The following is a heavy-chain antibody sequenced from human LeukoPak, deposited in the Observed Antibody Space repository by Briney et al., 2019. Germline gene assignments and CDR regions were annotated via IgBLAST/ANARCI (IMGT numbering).Heavy chain of an antibody. J-gene: IGHJ6*02. CDR3: ARSSPVGANYYYYGMDV. D-gene: IGHD1-26*01. CDR2: INPNSGGT. V-gene: IGHV1-2*02. Sequence: GASVKVSCKASGYTFTGYYMHWVRQAPGQGLEWMGWINPNSGGTNYAQKFQGRVTMTRDTSISTAYMVLSRLRSDDTAVYYCARSSPVGANYYYYGMDVWGQGTTVTVSS. CDR1: GYTFTGYY.